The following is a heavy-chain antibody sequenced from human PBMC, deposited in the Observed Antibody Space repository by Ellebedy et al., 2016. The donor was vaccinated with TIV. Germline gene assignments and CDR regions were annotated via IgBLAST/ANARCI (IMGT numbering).Heavy chain of an antibody. CDR1: GFTFSSYG. V-gene: IGHV3-30*03. CDR2: ISFDGNNK. CDR3: ARGGFGSWFDY. J-gene: IGHJ4*02. Sequence: PGGSLRLSCPAPGFTFSSYGMHWFRQAPGKGLEWVAVISFDGNNKNYADSVKARFTISRDNSQNKVYLQMNSLRAEDTAVYYCARGGFGSWFDYWGQGTLVTVSS. D-gene: IGHD6-13*01.